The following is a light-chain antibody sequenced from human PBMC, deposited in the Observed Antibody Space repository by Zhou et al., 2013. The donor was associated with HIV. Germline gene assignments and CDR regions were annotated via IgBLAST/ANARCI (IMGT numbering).Light chain of an antibody. CDR2: KAS. V-gene: IGKV1-5*03. CDR3: QQYNSYYYT. CDR1: QRISSW. Sequence: DIQMTQSPSTLSASVGDRVTITCRASQRISSWLAWYQQKPGKAPKLLISKASTLESGVPSRFSGSGSGTEFTLTISSLQPDDFGTYYCQQYNSYYYTFGPGDRSWRSN. J-gene: IGKJ2*01.